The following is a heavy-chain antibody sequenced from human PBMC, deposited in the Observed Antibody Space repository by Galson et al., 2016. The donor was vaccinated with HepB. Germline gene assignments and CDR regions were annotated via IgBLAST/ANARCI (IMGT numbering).Heavy chain of an antibody. D-gene: IGHD3-3*01. CDR1: GFTFSNYA. J-gene: IGHJ3*01. CDR3: AKVLFWKHRPDDAFGF. V-gene: IGHV3-33*06. CDR2: IWYDGSHQ. Sequence: SLRLSCAASGFTFSNYAMHWVRQAPGKGLEWVAVIWYDGSHQYYGDSVKGRLTISRDNSKNTLYLQMNNLRAEDTAIYFCAKVLFWKHRPDDAFGFWGQGTMVTVSS.